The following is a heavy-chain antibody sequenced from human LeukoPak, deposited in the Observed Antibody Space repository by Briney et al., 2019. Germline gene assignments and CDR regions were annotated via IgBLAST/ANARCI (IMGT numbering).Heavy chain of an antibody. V-gene: IGHV4-61*02. CDR1: GGSISSGSYY. J-gene: IGHJ5*02. CDR3: ARAHYRYCSSTSCYDNWFDP. D-gene: IGHD2-2*01. CDR2: IYTSGST. Sequence: SQTLSLTCTISGGSISSGSYYWSWIRQPAGKRLEWIGRIYTSGSTNYNPSLKSRVTISVDTSKNQFSLKLSSVTAADTAVYYCARAHYRYCSSTSCYDNWFDPWGQGTLVTVSS.